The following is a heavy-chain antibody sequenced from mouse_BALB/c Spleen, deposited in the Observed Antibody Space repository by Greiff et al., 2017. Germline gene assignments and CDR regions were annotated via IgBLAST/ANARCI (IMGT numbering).Heavy chain of an antibody. CDR1: GYTFTSYY. CDR2: INPSNGGT. CDR3: TRSAGFDY. Sequence: QVQLQQSGAELVKPGASVKLSCKASGYTFTSYYMYWVKQRPGQGLEWIGGINPSNGGTNFNEKFKSKATLTVDKSSSTAYMQLSSLTSEDSAVYYCTRSAGFDYWGQGTTLTVSS. J-gene: IGHJ2*01. V-gene: IGHV1S81*02.